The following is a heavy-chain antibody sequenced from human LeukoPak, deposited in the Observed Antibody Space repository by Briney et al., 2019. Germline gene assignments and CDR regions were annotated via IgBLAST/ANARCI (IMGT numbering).Heavy chain of an antibody. D-gene: IGHD3-10*01. Sequence: SETLSLTCTVSGGSISSYYWSWIRQPPGKGLEWIGFIYYTGTTNYNPSLKSRVTISVDTSKNQFSLKLSSVTAADTAVYYCAREINYYGSGSYVYWGQGTLATVSS. CDR1: GGSISSYY. J-gene: IGHJ4*02. CDR3: AREINYYGSGSYVY. CDR2: IYYTGTT. V-gene: IGHV4-59*01.